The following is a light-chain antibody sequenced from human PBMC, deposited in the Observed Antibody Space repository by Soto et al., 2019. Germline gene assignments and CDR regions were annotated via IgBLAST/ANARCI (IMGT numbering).Light chain of an antibody. CDR1: SGTIASNF. CDR2: EDN. J-gene: IGLJ3*02. Sequence: NFMLTQPHSVSESPGKTVTISCTSSSGTIASNFVQWYQQRPGSAPTTVIYEDNQRPSGVPDRFSGSIDSSSNSASLTISGLRTEDEADYYCQSYDTSWVFGGGTKLTVL. V-gene: IGLV6-57*02. CDR3: QSYDTSWV.